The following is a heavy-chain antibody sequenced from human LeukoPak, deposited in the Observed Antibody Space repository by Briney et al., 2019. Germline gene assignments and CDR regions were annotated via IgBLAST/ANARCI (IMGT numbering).Heavy chain of an antibody. CDR3: ARGFRYCSGGSCYPGVNWFDP. V-gene: IGHV4-61*01. CDR2: IYYSGST. D-gene: IGHD2-15*01. J-gene: IGHJ5*02. Sequence: SETLSLTCTVSGGSVSSGSYYWSWIRQPPGKGLEWIGYIYYSGSTNYNPSLKSRVTISVDTSENQFSLNLNSVTAADTAVYYCARGFRYCSGGSCYPGVNWFDPWGQGTLVTVSS. CDR1: GGSVSSGSYY.